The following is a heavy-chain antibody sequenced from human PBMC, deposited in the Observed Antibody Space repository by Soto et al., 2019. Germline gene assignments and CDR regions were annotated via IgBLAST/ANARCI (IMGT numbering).Heavy chain of an antibody. CDR1: GYSFTSYW. CDR2: IDPSDSYT. J-gene: IGHJ4*02. Sequence: PGESLKISCKASGYSFTSYWISWVRQMPGKGLEWMGRIDPSDSYTNYSPSFRGHVTISADKSIGTAYLQWSSLKASDTAMYFRARMNHYYDKAGDYWGQGTLVTVSS. D-gene: IGHD3-22*01. V-gene: IGHV5-10-1*01. CDR3: ARMNHYYDKAGDY.